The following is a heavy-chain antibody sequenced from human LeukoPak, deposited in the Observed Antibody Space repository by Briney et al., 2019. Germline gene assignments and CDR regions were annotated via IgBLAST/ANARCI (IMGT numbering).Heavy chain of an antibody. V-gene: IGHV3-21*01. J-gene: IGHJ5*02. CDR1: GFTLRSYT. CDR3: AGNSGSYYSDWFDP. CDR2: IGISSNKI. Sequence: GGSLRLSCAASGFTLRSYTMNWVRQAPGKGLEWVSSIGISSNKIYYADSVKGRFIISRDNAKNSLYLQMNSLRAEDTAVYYCAGNSGSYYSDWFDPWGQGTLVTVSS. D-gene: IGHD1-26*01.